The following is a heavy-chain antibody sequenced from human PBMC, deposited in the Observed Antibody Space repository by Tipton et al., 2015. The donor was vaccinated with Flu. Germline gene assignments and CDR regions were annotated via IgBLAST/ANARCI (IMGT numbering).Heavy chain of an antibody. CDR1: GYSISGGFY. J-gene: IGHJ1*01. V-gene: IGHV4-38-2*02. Sequence: LRLSCTVSGYSISGGFYWGWIRQPPGKGLEWIGNIYHSGSTFYNPSLKSRVTISLDTSKNQFSLKLSSVTAADTAVYYCAREKDSSGSEYFQHWGQGTLVTVSS. CDR3: AREKDSSGSEYFQH. D-gene: IGHD6-19*01. CDR2: IYHSGST.